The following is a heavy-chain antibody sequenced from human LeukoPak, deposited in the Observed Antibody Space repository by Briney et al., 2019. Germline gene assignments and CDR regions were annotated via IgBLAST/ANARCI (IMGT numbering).Heavy chain of an antibody. V-gene: IGHV4-30-4*08. CDR3: ATESWKTAIFNS. J-gene: IGHJ4*02. CDR1: GGSVSSGTFF. Sequence: PQTLSLTCTVSGGSVSSGTFFWSWVRQPPGKGLEWIGYIYHSGSTYYSPSLKSRATMSIDTSKNQFSLELSSVTAADTAVYYCATESWKTAIFNSWGQGTLLTVSS. D-gene: IGHD1-1*01. CDR2: IYHSGST.